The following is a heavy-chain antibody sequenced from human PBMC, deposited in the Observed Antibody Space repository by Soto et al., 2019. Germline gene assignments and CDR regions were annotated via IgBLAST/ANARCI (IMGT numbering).Heavy chain of an antibody. Sequence: QVPLQQCGAGLLKPSETLSLTCAVYGGSFSGYYWSRIRQPPGKGLDWIGEINHSGSTNYNPSLKSRVTISVDTSKNQFSLKLSSVTAADTAVYYCARHRAVRGLDDWGQGTLVTVSS. CDR1: GGSFSGYY. D-gene: IGHD1-1*01. V-gene: IGHV4-34*01. J-gene: IGHJ4*02. CDR3: ARHRAVRGLDD. CDR2: INHSGST.